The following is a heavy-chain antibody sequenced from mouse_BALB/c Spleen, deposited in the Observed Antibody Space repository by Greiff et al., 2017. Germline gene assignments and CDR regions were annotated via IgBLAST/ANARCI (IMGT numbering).Heavy chain of an antibody. D-gene: IGHD1-1*02. CDR1: GFTFSSYT. Sequence: EVHLVESGGGLVKPGGSLKLSCAASGFTFSSYTMSWVRQTPEKRLEWVATISSGGSYTYYPDSVKGRFTISRDNAKNTLYLQMSSLKSEDTAMYYCTREGDYRYFDYWGQGTTLTVSS. J-gene: IGHJ2*01. CDR2: ISSGGSYT. CDR3: TREGDYRYFDY. V-gene: IGHV5-6-4*01.